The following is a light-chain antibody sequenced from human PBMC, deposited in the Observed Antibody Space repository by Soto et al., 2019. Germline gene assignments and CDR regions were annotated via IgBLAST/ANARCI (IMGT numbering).Light chain of an antibody. J-gene: IGKJ1*01. CDR3: QHYNSYSEA. Sequence: EIVLTQSPGTLSVSPGNRATLSCRASQSIGTYLAWYQQKPGQAPRLLIYDASNRATGIPARFSGGGSGTDFTLTISSLQPDDFATYYCQHYNSYSEAFGQGTKVDIK. CDR1: QSIGTY. CDR2: DAS. V-gene: IGKV3-11*01.